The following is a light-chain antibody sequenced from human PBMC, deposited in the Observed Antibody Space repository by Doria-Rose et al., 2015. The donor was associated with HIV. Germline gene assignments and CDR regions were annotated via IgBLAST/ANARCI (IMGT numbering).Light chain of an antibody. J-gene: IGKJ3*01. V-gene: IGKV4-1*01. Sequence: TQSPESLGMSLGERATLNCKSNQSLLYTSKNYLAWYQQKPGQPPKLWIYWASTRQSGVPARFSGSGSGTDFTLTISSLEAEDVAVYYCQQYYYTPSFGPGTTVDIK. CDR3: QQYYYTPS. CDR1: QSLLYTSKNY. CDR2: WAS.